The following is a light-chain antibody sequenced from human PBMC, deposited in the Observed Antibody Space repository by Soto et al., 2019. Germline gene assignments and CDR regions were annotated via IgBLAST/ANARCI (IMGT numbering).Light chain of an antibody. J-gene: IGKJ5*01. Sequence: DIQMTQSPTCLSASVGYSVTINCRASQSISSYLNWYQQRPGGDPKLLVYAASTLQSGVPSRFSGSASGTEFTLTISSLQPEDFATYDCQQLKSYPITFGQCTRLEIK. CDR1: QSISSY. V-gene: IGKV1-9*01. CDR3: QQLKSYPIT. CDR2: AAS.